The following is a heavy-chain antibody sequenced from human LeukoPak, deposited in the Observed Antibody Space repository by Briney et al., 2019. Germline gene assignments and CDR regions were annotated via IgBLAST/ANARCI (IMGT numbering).Heavy chain of an antibody. Sequence: PSETLSLTCTVSGGSVSSGSYYWSWIRQPPGKGLEWIGSIYYTGITYYNPSLKSRVTMSVDTSENQFSLNLNSVTAADTAVYYCARGFRYCSGGSCYPRVNWFDPWGQGTLVTVSS. J-gene: IGHJ5*02. D-gene: IGHD2-15*01. CDR2: IYYTGIT. CDR3: ARGFRYCSGGSCYPRVNWFDP. CDR1: GGSVSSGSYY. V-gene: IGHV4-39*01.